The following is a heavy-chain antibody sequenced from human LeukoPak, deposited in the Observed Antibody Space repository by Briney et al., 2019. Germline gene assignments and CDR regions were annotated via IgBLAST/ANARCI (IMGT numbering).Heavy chain of an antibody. J-gene: IGHJ4*02. D-gene: IGHD3-3*01. CDR2: IRSKAYGGTT. CDR1: GFTVSSNY. CDR3: TRDRSLEWLLSEPPFY. V-gene: IGHV3-49*04. Sequence: GGSLRLSCAASGFTVSSNYMSWVRQAPGKGLEWVGFIRSKAYGGTTEYAASVKGRFTISRDDSKSIAYLQMNSLKTEDTAVYYCTRDRSLEWLLSEPPFYWGQGTLVTVSS.